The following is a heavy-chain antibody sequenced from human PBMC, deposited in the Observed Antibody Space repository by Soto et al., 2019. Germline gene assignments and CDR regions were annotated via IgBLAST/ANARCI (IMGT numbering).Heavy chain of an antibody. J-gene: IGHJ4*02. V-gene: IGHV4-39*02. CDR3: SNILVGAPRDSRFDS. Sequence: QPPGKGLEWLGRVNYIGGTYYNSSLRGRLSISLDTSRNHVSLNLISVTAADTAVYYRSNILVGAPRDSRFDSWGQARLVTVS. CDR2: VNYIGGT. D-gene: IGHD2-15*01.